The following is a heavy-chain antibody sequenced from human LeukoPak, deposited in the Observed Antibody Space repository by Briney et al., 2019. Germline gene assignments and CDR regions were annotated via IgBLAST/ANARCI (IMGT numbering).Heavy chain of an antibody. CDR3: ARHVGKWGFDY. V-gene: IGHV4-4*07. J-gene: IGHJ4*02. Sequence: SETLSLICTVSGGSISSYYWSWIRQPAGKGLEWIGRIYTSGSTDYNPSLKSRVTISVDTSRNQFSLNLSSVTAADTAVYYCARHVGKWGFDYWGQGTLVTVSS. CDR1: GGSISSYY. CDR2: IYTSGST. D-gene: IGHD7-27*01.